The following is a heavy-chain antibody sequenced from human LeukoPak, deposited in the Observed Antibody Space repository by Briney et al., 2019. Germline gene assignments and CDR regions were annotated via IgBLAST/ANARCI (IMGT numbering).Heavy chain of an antibody. CDR2: IFYSGST. CDR1: GGSFSSYY. Sequence: PSETLSLTCAVYGGSFSSYYWEWIRQPPGKGLEWVGSIFYSGSTHYNPSLKSRVTMSVDTSKNQFSLRLSSVTATDTAVYYCATRRSGSHPYYWGQGTLVAVSS. V-gene: IGHV4-59*05. CDR3: ATRRSGSHPYY. J-gene: IGHJ4*02. D-gene: IGHD1-26*01.